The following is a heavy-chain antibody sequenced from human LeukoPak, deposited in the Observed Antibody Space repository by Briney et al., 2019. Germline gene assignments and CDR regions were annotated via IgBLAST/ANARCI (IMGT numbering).Heavy chain of an antibody. V-gene: IGHV4-39*07. CDR3: ARALNVDIVATYRDRGTRSYYFDY. CDR2: INHSGST. Sequence: SETLSLTCTVSGGSISRDNYYWSWIRQPPGKGLEWIGEINHSGSTNYNPSLKSRVTISVDTSKNQFSLKLSSVTAADTAVYYCARALNVDIVATYRDRGTRSYYFDYWGQGTLVTVSS. J-gene: IGHJ4*02. D-gene: IGHD5-12*01. CDR1: GGSISRDNYY.